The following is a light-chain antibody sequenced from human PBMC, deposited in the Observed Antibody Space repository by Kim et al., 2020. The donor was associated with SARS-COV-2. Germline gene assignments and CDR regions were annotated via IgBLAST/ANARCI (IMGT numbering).Light chain of an antibody. CDR2: EDT. CDR1: DLGQKY. Sequence: SYELTQPPSVSVSPGQTATIACYGDDLGQKYVYWYQQKPGQSPALVIYEDTRRSSGIPERFSGSNSGNTATLTISGTQAMDEADYYCQAWDNTVVFGGGT. J-gene: IGLJ2*01. CDR3: QAWDNTVV. V-gene: IGLV3-1*01.